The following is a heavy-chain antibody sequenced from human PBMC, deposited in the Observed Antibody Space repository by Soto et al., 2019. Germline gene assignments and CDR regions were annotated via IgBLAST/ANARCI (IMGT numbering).Heavy chain of an antibody. V-gene: IGHV1-8*01. CDR2: MNPNSGNT. CDR1: GYTFTSYD. J-gene: IGHJ4*02. Sequence: QVQLVQSGAEVKKPGASVKVSCKASGYTFTSYDINWVRQATGQGLEWMGWMNPNSGNTGYAQKFPSNVAMTRNTSVSTAYMELTSLRSEDTAVYYCVGGPYPDSSSWLYWGQGTLFTVSS. D-gene: IGHD6-13*01. CDR3: VGGPYPDSSSWLY.